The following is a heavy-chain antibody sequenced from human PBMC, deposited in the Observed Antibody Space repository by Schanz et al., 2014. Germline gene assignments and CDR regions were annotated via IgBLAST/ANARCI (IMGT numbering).Heavy chain of an antibody. J-gene: IGHJ6*02. CDR2: ISHSGGSK. CDR3: AKGMGYCSGGTCYDYYYYGLDV. D-gene: IGHD2-15*01. CDR1: GFTFNSYA. Sequence: EVQLVESGGGLVKPGGSLRLSCAASGFTFNSYAMTWVRQAPGKGLEWVSSISHSGGSKYYADSVKGRFTISRDNSENTLYLQMNSLSADDTAVFCCAKGMGYCSGGTCYDYYYYGLDVWGQGTTVTVSS. V-gene: IGHV3-23*04.